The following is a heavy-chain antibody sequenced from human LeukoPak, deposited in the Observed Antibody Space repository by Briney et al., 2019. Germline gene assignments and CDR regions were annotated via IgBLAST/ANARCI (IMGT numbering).Heavy chain of an antibody. CDR1: VGSISSYY. D-gene: IGHD6-13*01. V-gene: IGHV4-59*08. CDR3: ARHRGSWYYFDY. J-gene: IGHJ4*02. CDR2: IYYSGST. Sequence: PSETLSLTCTVSVGSISSYYWSWIRQPPGKGLEWIGYIYYSGSTNYNPSLKSRVTISVDTSKNQFSLKLSSVTAADTAVYYCARHRGSWYYFDYWGQGTLVTVSS.